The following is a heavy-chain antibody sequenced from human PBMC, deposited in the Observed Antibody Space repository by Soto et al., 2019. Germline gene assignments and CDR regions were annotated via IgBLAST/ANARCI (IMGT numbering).Heavy chain of an antibody. CDR2: IYYTGSS. J-gene: IGHJ4*02. Sequence: SETLSLTCTVSGDSVGSSSYYWGWIRQPPGKGLEWIGTIYYTGSSYYNPSLKSRVTISVDTSKNQFSLMLTSVTAADTAVYYCARRTYSSIWYADYWGQGTLVTSPQ. CDR3: ARRTYSSIWYADY. V-gene: IGHV4-39*01. D-gene: IGHD6-13*01. CDR1: GDSVGSSSYY.